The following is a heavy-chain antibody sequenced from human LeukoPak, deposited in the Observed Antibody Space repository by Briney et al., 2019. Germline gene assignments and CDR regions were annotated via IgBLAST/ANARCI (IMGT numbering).Heavy chain of an antibody. V-gene: IGHV3-48*03. CDR2: ISSSGSTI. D-gene: IGHD2-2*01. CDR3: ARVVGALGYCSSTSCYGNWFDP. CDR1: GFTFSSYE. J-gene: IGHJ5*02. Sequence: GGSLRLSCAASGFTFSSYEMNWVRQAPGKGLEWVSYISSSGSTIYYADSVKGRFTISRDNAKNSLYLQMNSLRAEDTAVYYCARVVGALGYCSSTSCYGNWFDPWGQGTLVTVSS.